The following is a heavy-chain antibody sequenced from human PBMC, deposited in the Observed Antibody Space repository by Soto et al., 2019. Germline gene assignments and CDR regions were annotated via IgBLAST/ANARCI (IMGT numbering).Heavy chain of an antibody. D-gene: IGHD2-21*01. CDR1: DRSISKECR. J-gene: IGHJ4*02. Sequence: PSDSMSLTSVASDRSISKECRWRWVPQHPGQGLEWIGEVHHTKRALYNPSLRSRVTVSADLFNSKIFLEVDSLGAADTVVYVWARAVIFNLDSWGQGP. V-gene: IGHV4-4*02. CDR2: VHHTKRA. CDR3: ARAVIFNLDS.